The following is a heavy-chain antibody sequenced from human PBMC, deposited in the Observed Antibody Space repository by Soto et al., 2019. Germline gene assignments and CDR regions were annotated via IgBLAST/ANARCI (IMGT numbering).Heavy chain of an antibody. V-gene: IGHV3-11*01. Sequence: QVQLVESGGGLVKPGGSLRLSCAASGFSFSDYYMSWIRQAPGKGLEWISYISTSGSTLFYADSVKGRFTISRDNARNSLYLQISSLRAEGTAVYYCVRISVRPRAIRTAPGRWYFDLWGRGALATVSS. CDR1: GFSFSDYY. CDR3: VRISVRPRAIRTAPGRWYFDL. J-gene: IGHJ2*01. CDR2: ISTSGSTL. D-gene: IGHD1-1*01.